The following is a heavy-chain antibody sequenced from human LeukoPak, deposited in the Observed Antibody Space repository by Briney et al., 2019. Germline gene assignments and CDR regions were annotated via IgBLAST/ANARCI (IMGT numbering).Heavy chain of an antibody. V-gene: IGHV3-7*01. CDR3: VGGDY. CDR2: INQDGSDK. CDR1: GFTFSNYA. J-gene: IGHJ4*02. Sequence: GGSLRLSCAASGFTFSNYAMSWVRQAPGKGLECVANINQDGSDKYYVDSVKGRFTISRDNTKSSLYLQMNSLRAEDTAVYYCVGGDYWGQGTLVTVSS.